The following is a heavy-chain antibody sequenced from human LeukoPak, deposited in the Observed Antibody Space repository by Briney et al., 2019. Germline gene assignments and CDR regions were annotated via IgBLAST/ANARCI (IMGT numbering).Heavy chain of an antibody. Sequence: PGGSLRLSCAASGFTFSSYSMNWGRQAPGKGPGWASYISSSSSTIYYADSVKGRFTISRDNAKNSLYLQMNSLRAEDTAVYYCARGKSGSYRARDYWGQGTLVTVSS. J-gene: IGHJ4*02. CDR2: ISSSSSTI. CDR1: GFTFSSYS. D-gene: IGHD1-26*01. CDR3: ARGKSGSYRARDY. V-gene: IGHV3-48*01.